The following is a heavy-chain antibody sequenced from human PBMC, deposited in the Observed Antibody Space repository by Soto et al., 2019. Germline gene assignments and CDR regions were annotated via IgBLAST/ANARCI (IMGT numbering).Heavy chain of an antibody. CDR3: ARGGDWLTHNWFDP. V-gene: IGHV1-69*12. D-gene: IGHD3-9*01. CDR1: GGTFSSYA. Sequence: QVQLVQSGAEVKKPGSSVKVSCKASGGTFSSYAISWVRQAPGQGLEWMGGSIPIFGTANYAQKFQGRVTITADESTSTAYRELSSLRSEDTAVYYCARGGDWLTHNWFDPWGQGTLVTVSS. J-gene: IGHJ5*02. CDR2: SIPIFGTA.